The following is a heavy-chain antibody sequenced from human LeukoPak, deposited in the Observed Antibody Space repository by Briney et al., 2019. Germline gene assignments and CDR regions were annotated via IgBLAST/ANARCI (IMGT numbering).Heavy chain of an antibody. D-gene: IGHD2-15*01. Sequence: GGSLRLSCSASGFPFSSYPMHWVRQAPGKGLEYVSAISDSGGSTYYADSVKGRFTISRDNSKNTLYLQMSSLRAEDTAVYFCVRGYSFGPFGMDVCGQGTTVTVSS. CDR2: ISDSGGST. J-gene: IGHJ6*02. CDR3: VRGYSFGPFGMDV. V-gene: IGHV3-64D*09. CDR1: GFPFSSYP.